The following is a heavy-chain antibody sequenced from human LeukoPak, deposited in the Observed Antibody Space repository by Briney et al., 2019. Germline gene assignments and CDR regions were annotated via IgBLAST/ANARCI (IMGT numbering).Heavy chain of an antibody. CDR1: GFTFSSYA. D-gene: IGHD1-26*01. Sequence: GGSLRLSCAASGFTFSSYAMSWVRQAPGKGLEWVSAISGSGGSTYYADSVKGRFTISGDNSKNTLYLQMNSLRADDTAVYYCAKSSGSYLPPDYWGQGTLVTVSS. CDR3: AKSSGSYLPPDY. J-gene: IGHJ4*02. CDR2: ISGSGGST. V-gene: IGHV3-23*01.